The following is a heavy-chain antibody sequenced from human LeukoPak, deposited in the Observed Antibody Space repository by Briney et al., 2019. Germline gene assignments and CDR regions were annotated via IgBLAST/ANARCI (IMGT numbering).Heavy chain of an antibody. D-gene: IGHD1-14*01. V-gene: IGHV1-69*05. J-gene: IGHJ4*02. CDR2: IIPIFGTA. CDR3: ASNRGDDFDY. Sequence: EASVKVSCKASGYTFTGYYMHWVRQAPGQGLEWMGGIIPIFGTANYAQKFQGRVTITTDESTSTAYMELSSLRSEDTAVSYCASNRGDDFDYWGQGTLVTVSS. CDR1: GYTFTGYY.